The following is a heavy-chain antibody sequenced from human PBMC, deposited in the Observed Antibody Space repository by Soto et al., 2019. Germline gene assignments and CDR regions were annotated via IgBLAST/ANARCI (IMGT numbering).Heavy chain of an antibody. CDR1: GFTFSSYG. Sequence: QVQLVESGGGVVQPGRSLRLSCAASGFTFSSYGMHWVRQAPGKGLEWVAVISYDGSNKYYADSVKGRFTISRDNSKNTLYLQMNSLRAEDTAVYYCAKDQGLTSLWDYYMDVGGKGTTVTVSS. D-gene: IGHD3-16*01. CDR2: ISYDGSNK. V-gene: IGHV3-30*18. J-gene: IGHJ6*03. CDR3: AKDQGLTSLWDYYMDV.